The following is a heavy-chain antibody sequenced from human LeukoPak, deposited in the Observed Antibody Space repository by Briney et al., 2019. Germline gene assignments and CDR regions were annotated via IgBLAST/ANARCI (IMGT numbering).Heavy chain of an antibody. Sequence: PGRSLRLSCAASGFTFDDYAMHWVRQAPGKGLEWVSGISWNSGSIGYAHSVKGRFTISRDNAKNSLYLQMNSLRAEDTALYYCAKVGGSKYYYYYYMDVWGKGTTVTVSS. D-gene: IGHD3-10*01. CDR2: ISWNSGSI. J-gene: IGHJ6*03. CDR3: AKVGGSKYYYYYYMDV. V-gene: IGHV3-9*01. CDR1: GFTFDDYA.